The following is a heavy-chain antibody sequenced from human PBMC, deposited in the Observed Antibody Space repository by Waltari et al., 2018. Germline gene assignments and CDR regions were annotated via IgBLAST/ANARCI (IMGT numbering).Heavy chain of an antibody. CDR1: GYSISSGYY. D-gene: IGHD5-12*01. CDR2: IYHSGST. CDR3: ARGDGYNYPYYFDY. Sequence: QVQLQESGPGLVKPSETLSLTCAVSGYSISSGYYWGWIRQPPGKGLEWIGSIYHSGSTYYNPSRKSRVTISVDTSKNQFSLKLSSVTAADTAVYYCARGDGYNYPYYFDYWGQGTLVTVSS. V-gene: IGHV4-38-2*01. J-gene: IGHJ4*02.